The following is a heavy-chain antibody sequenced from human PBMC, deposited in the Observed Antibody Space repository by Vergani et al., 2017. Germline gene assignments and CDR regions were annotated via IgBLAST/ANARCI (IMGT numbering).Heavy chain of an antibody. J-gene: IGHJ4*02. CDR2: MDYSGST. Sequence: QVQLQESGPGLVKPSETLTLTCDVSDSSIMTNPYWGWFRQSPGKGLEWIGSMDYSGSTSYNPSLESRISISFETPKNQFSLRPTSVTAADTAVYYCASRRGACRAAYCHSYDFWGPGTLVGVSS. CDR3: ASRRGACRAAYCHSYDF. CDR1: DSSIMTNPY. V-gene: IGHV4-38-2*01. D-gene: IGHD2-15*01.